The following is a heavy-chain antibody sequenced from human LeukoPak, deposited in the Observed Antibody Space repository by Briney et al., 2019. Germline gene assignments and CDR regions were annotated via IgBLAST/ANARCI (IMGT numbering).Heavy chain of an antibody. Sequence: ASVKDSCKASGYTFTGYYMHWVRQAPGQGLEWMGWINPNSGGTNYAQKFQGRVTMTRDTSISTAYMELSRLRSDDTAVYYCARVGWFGELLSFPADYWGQGTLVTVSS. CDR1: GYTFTGYY. J-gene: IGHJ4*02. V-gene: IGHV1-2*02. CDR3: ARVGWFGELLSFPADY. CDR2: INPNSGGT. D-gene: IGHD3-10*01.